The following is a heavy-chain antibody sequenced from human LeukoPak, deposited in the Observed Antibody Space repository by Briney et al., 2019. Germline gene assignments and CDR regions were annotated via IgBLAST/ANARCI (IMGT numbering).Heavy chain of an antibody. CDR2: ISGSGGST. D-gene: IGHD5-18*01. CDR3: AKDLSIQLWLSVYY. J-gene: IGHJ4*02. V-gene: IGHV3-23*01. CDR1: GFTFSSYA. Sequence: GGSLRLSCAASGFTFSSYAMSWVRQAPGKGLEWVSAISGSGGSTYYADSVKGRFTISRDNSKNTLYLQMNSLRAEDTAVYYCAKDLSIQLWLSVYYWGQGTLVTVSS.